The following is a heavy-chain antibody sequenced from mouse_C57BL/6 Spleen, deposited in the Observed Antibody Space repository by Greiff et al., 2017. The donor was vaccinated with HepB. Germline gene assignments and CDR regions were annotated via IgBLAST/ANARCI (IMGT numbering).Heavy chain of an antibody. V-gene: IGHV1-54*01. D-gene: IGHD2-5*01. CDR2: INPGSGGT. J-gene: IGHJ3*01. CDR1: GYAFTNYL. Sequence: VKLQESGAELVRPGTSVKVSCKASGYAFTNYLIEWVKQRPGQGLEWIGVINPGSGGTNYNEKFKGKATLTADKSSSTAYMQLSSLTSEDSAVYFCARGGYSKGFAYWGQGTLVTVSA. CDR3: ARGGYSKGFAY.